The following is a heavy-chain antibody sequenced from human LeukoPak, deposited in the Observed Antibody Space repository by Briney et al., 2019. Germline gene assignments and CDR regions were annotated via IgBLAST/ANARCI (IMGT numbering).Heavy chain of an antibody. CDR2: ISSSGSTI. CDR3: AREGPYYDFWSGYFIPDYYYYYYMDV. J-gene: IGHJ6*03. Sequence: GSLRLSCAASGFTFSDYYMSWIRQAPGKGLEWVSYISSSGSTIYYADSVKDRFTISRDNAKNSLYLQMNSLRAEDTAVYYCAREGPYYDFWSGYFIPDYYYYYYMDVWGKGTTVTVSS. CDR1: GFTFSDYY. V-gene: IGHV3-11*04. D-gene: IGHD3-3*01.